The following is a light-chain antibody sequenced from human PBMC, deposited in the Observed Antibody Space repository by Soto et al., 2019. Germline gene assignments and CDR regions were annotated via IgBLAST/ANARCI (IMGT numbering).Light chain of an antibody. CDR1: QSISIY. CDR2: DAS. CDR3: QQRADWPIT. V-gene: IGKV3-11*01. J-gene: IGKJ5*01. Sequence: EIVLTQSPATLSLSPGERATLSCRASQSISIYLAWYQQKPGQAPRLLIYDASNRATGIPARFSGSGSGTDFTLTISSLEPDDFAVYYCQQRADWPITFGQGTRPEIK.